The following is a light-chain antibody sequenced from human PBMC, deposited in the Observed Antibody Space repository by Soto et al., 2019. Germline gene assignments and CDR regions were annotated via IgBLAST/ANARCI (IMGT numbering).Light chain of an antibody. V-gene: IGLV2-11*01. CDR2: DVI. CDR3: CSYAGSSPWV. J-gene: IGLJ3*02. CDR1: SSDVGVYNY. Sequence: QSALTQPRSVSGSPGQSVTISCTGTSSDVGVYNYVSWYQQHPGKAPQLVIYDVIKRPSGVPDRFSGSKSGNTASLTISGLQAEDEADYYSCSYAGSSPWVFGGGTKLTVL.